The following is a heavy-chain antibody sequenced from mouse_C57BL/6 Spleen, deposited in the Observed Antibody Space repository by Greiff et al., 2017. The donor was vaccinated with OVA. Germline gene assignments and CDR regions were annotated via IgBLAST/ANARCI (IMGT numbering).Heavy chain of an antibody. Sequence: QVQLQQPGAELVRPGSSVKLSCKASGYTFTSYWMDWVKQRPGQGLEWIGNIYPSDSETHYNQKFTDKATLTVDKSSSTAYMQLRSLTSEDSAVYYCARAGDYYGSSRFAYWGKGTLVTVSA. CDR2: IYPSDSET. V-gene: IGHV1-61*01. D-gene: IGHD1-1*01. CDR1: GYTFTSYW. CDR3: ARAGDYYGSSRFAY. J-gene: IGHJ3*01.